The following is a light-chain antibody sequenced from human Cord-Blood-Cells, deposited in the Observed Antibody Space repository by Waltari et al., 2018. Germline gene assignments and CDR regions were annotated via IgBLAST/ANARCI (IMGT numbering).Light chain of an antibody. J-gene: IGLJ2*01. CDR1: SSDVGGYNY. V-gene: IGLV2-8*01. Sequence: QSALTQPPSASGSPGQSVTISCTGTSSDVGGYNYVSWSQQHPGKAPKLMIYEVSKRPSGVPDRFSGSKSGTTASLTVSGLQAEDEADYYCSSYAGSNNVVFGGGTKLTVL. CDR2: EVS. CDR3: SSYAGSNNVV.